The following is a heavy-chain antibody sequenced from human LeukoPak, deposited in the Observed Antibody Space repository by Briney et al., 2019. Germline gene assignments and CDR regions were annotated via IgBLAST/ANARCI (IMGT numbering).Heavy chain of an antibody. D-gene: IGHD6-13*01. Sequence: ASVKVSCNSSVYTYTSYGISWVRQPPGQGLEWMGCISAYNGNTNYAQKLQGRVTVTTDKSKSTAYMELRSVRSDDTAVYYCARAMRIAAASNYYYGMDVWGQGTTVTVSS. CDR2: ISAYNGNT. CDR1: VYTYTSYG. V-gene: IGHV1-18*01. J-gene: IGHJ6*02. CDR3: ARAMRIAAASNYYYGMDV.